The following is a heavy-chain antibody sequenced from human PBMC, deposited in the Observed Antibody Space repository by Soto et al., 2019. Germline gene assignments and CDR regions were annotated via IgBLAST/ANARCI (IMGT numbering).Heavy chain of an antibody. D-gene: IGHD2-2*01. CDR3: ARRRIAVPAAHFDY. J-gene: IGHJ4*02. Sequence: QVQLQQWGAGLLKPSETLSLTCAVYGGSFSGYYWSWIRQPPGKGLEWIGEINHSGSTNYNPSLKSRVTISVDTSKNQFSLKLSSVTAADTAVYYCARRRIAVPAAHFDYWCQGTLVTVSS. V-gene: IGHV4-34*01. CDR1: GGSFSGYY. CDR2: INHSGST.